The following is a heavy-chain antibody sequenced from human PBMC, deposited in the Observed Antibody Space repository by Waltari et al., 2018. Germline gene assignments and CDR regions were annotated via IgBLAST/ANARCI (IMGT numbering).Heavy chain of an antibody. V-gene: IGHV3-30*18. J-gene: IGHJ4*02. CDR1: GFTVSDYA. Sequence: QVQLVESGGGVVQPGRSLKLSCAASGFTVSDYAMHWVRQAPGKGLEWVAVISHDGSNKNYVDSVKGRFTVSRDNSKNTLYLQINSLRAEDTAVYYCAKSFSVVVVPYFDYWGQGTLVTVSS. D-gene: IGHD3-22*01. CDR3: AKSFSVVVVPYFDY. CDR2: ISHDGSNK.